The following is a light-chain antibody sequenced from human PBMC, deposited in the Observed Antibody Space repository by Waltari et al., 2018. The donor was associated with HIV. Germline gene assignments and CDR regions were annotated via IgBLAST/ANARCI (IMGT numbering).Light chain of an antibody. Sequence: QLTQSPPSLSASVGDRVTLTCRASQDINTRLAWYQQKPGTAPNLVIYASSRLQSGVPSRFSGSGSGTFFTLTIDDFQTDDSATYYCQHGSDFPLRFGGGTKVEI. CDR3: QHGSDFPLR. V-gene: IGKV1-12*01. CDR1: QDINTR. CDR2: ASS. J-gene: IGKJ4*02.